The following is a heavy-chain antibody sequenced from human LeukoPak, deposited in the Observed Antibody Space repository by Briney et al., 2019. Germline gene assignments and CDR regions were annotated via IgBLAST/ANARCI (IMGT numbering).Heavy chain of an antibody. CDR3: AREFGSSSWYFDY. J-gene: IGHJ4*02. CDR1: GGSFSDYY. CDR2: INHSGST. Sequence: PSETLSLTCAVYGGSFSDYYWSWIRQPPEEGLEWIGEINHSGSTNCNPSLKSRVTISVDKSKNQFSLKLNSVTAADTAVYYCAREFGSSSWYFDYWGQGTLVTVSS. V-gene: IGHV4-34*01. D-gene: IGHD6-13*01.